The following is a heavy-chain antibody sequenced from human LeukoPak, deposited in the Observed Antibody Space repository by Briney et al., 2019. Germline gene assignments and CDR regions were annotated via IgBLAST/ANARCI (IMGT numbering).Heavy chain of an antibody. CDR2: MFYSGST. J-gene: IGHJ3*02. V-gene: IGHV4-59*01. D-gene: IGHD4-17*01. CDR3: ARDRYTVTSTDAFDI. Sequence: PSETLSLTCTVSGGSISSYYWSWIRQPPGKGLEWIGYMFYSGSTNYNPSLKSRVTISVDTSKNQLSLKLRSVTAADTAVYYCARDRYTVTSTDAFDIWGQGTMVTVSS. CDR1: GGSISSYY.